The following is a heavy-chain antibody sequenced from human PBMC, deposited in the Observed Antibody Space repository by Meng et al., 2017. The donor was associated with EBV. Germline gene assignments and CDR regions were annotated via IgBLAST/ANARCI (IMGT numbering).Heavy chain of an antibody. V-gene: IGHV4-39*07. Sequence: QLQLQESGPGLVKPWETLSLTCTVSGGSISSSSYYWGWIRQPPGKGLEWIGSIYYSGSTYYNPSLKSRVTISVDTSKNQFSLKLSSVTAADTAVYYCARSSPVRFGELSNWGQGTLVTVSS. CDR1: GGSISSSSYY. J-gene: IGHJ4*02. D-gene: IGHD3-10*01. CDR3: ARSSPVRFGELSN. CDR2: IYYSGST.